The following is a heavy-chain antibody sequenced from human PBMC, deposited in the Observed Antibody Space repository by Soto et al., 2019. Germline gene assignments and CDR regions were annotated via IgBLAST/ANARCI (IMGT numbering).Heavy chain of an antibody. CDR2: ISPMFGAA. V-gene: IGHV1-69*19. Sequence: QVQLVQSGAEMKKPGSSVKVSCQSSGGTFNTYAMXWXRXAPGQGPEWMGDISPMFGAANYAPKFQGRVTITADESTGTSYMQLSSLTSEDTALYFCAREVQVHTPAFVYWGQGTLVTVSS. CDR1: GGTFNTYA. D-gene: IGHD3-10*01. J-gene: IGHJ4*02. CDR3: AREVQVHTPAFVY.